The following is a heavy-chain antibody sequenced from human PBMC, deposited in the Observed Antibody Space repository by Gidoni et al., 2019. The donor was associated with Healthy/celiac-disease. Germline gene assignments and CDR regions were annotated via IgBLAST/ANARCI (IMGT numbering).Heavy chain of an antibody. D-gene: IGHD3-3*01. CDR2: IYWDDDK. J-gene: IGHJ4*02. CDR1: GFSLITIGVG. V-gene: IGHV2-5*02. Sequence: QITLKESGPTLVKPTQTLTLTCTFSGFSLITIGVGVGWIRQPPGKALEWLALIYWDDDKRYSPSLKSRLTITNDTSKNQVVLTMTNMDPVDTATYYGAHGIAFGVVIPCDYWGQGTLVTVSS. CDR3: AHGIAFGVVIPCDY.